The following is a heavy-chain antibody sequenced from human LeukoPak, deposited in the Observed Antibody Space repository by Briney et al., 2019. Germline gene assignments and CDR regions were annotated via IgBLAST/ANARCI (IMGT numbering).Heavy chain of an antibody. CDR1: GDTFTNNY. Sequence: PWASVKVSCKASGDTFTNNYLHWVRQAPGQGLEWMGMIYPRDGSTSYAQNFQGRVTVTRDTSTTTVHMELRGLRSEDTAVYYCARDQEGFDYWGQGTVVTVSS. V-gene: IGHV1-46*01. J-gene: IGHJ4*02. CDR2: IYPRDGST. CDR3: ARDQEGFDY.